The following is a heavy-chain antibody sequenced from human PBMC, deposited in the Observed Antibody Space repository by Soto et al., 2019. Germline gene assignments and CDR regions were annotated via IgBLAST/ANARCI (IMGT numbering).Heavy chain of an antibody. J-gene: IGHJ4*02. V-gene: IGHV4-34*01. CDR2: INHSGST. D-gene: IGHD3-22*01. CDR3: ARGRHMVYYDSSGYPYYFDY. Sequence: PSETLSLTCAVYGGSFSGYYWSWIRQPPGKGLEWIGEINHSGSTNYNPSLKSRVTISVDTSKNQFSLKLSSVTAADTAVYYCARGRHMVYYDSSGYPYYFDYWGQGTLVTVSS. CDR1: GGSFSGYY.